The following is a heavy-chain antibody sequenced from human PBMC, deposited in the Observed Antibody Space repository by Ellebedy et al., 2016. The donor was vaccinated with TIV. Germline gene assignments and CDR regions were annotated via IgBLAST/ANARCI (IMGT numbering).Heavy chain of an antibody. CDR3: ARYCNSTTCSNGFDP. CDR2: ISAYNGNT. CDR1: GYTFTSYG. J-gene: IGHJ5*02. V-gene: IGHV1-18*04. Sequence: AASVKVSCKTSGYTFTSYGISWVRQAPGQGLEWMGWISAYNGNTNYAQMLQGRVTMTTDTFTSTAYMELRRLRSDDTAVYYCARYCNSTTCSNGFDPWGQGTLVTVSS. D-gene: IGHD2-2*01.